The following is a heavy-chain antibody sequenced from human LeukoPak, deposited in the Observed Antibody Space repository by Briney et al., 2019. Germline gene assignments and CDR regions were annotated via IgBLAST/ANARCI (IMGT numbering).Heavy chain of an antibody. CDR3: ARFQLFDLEPYGMDV. CDR1: GGSISSYY. Sequence: PSETLSLTCTVSGGSISSYYWSWIRQPPGKGLEWIGYIYYSGSTSYNPSLKSRVTISVDTSKNQFSLKLSSVTAADTAVYYCARFQLFDLEPYGMDVWGQGTTVTVSS. CDR2: IYYSGST. D-gene: IGHD2-21*01. V-gene: IGHV4-59*01. J-gene: IGHJ6*02.